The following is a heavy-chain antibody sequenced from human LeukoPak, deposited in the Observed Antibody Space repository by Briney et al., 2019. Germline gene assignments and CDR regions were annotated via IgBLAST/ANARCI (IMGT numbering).Heavy chain of an antibody. Sequence: GGSLRLSCAASGFTVSGNYMSWVRQAPGKGLEWVSVIYSGGSTYYADSVKGRFTITRDNAKQSLYLQMNSLRVEDTAVYHCVRQPDSARYGFDYWGRGTQVTVSS. D-gene: IGHD1-14*01. CDR1: GFTVSGNY. V-gene: IGHV3-66*04. CDR3: VRQPDSARYGFDY. J-gene: IGHJ4*02. CDR2: IYSGGST.